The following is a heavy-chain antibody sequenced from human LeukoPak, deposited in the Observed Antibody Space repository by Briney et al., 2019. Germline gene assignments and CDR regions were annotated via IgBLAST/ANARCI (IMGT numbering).Heavy chain of an antibody. CDR2: IIPIFGTA. Sequence: SVKVSCKASGGTFSSYAISWVRQAPGQGLEWMGGIIPIFGTANYAQKFQGRVTITADESTSTAYMELSSLRSEDTAVYYCARVPTRITIFGVVTFVEFDYWGQGTLVTVSS. CDR3: ARVPTRITIFGVVTFVEFDY. V-gene: IGHV1-69*01. D-gene: IGHD3-3*01. J-gene: IGHJ4*02. CDR1: GGTFSSYA.